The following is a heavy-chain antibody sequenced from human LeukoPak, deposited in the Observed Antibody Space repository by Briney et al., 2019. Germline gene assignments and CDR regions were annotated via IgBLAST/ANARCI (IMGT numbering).Heavy chain of an antibody. Sequence: GGSLRLSCAASGFAFSSQAMGWVRQAPGKGLEWVSVISDSGSITYYADSVKGRFTISRDNSKNTLFLQMNSLRADDTAVYYCAKDARRTSGWYFFDHWGQGTLVTVSS. D-gene: IGHD6-19*01. CDR3: AKDARRTSGWYFFDH. CDR2: ISDSGSIT. V-gene: IGHV3-23*01. J-gene: IGHJ4*02. CDR1: GFAFSSQA.